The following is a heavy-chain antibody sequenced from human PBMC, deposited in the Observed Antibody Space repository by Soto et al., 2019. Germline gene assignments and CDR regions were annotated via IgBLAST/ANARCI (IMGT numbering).Heavy chain of an antibody. Sequence: QVQLQESGPGLVKSSETLSLTCTVSGGSMNNNFWSWIRQPPGKGLEWLAYIYSSGSTTYNPSLKSRVTISIDTSKTQFSLKVNSVTAADTAVYFCARGGWLRGSYWFDPWGQGALVTVSS. D-gene: IGHD5-12*01. CDR1: GGSMNNNF. V-gene: IGHV4-59*01. CDR3: ARGGWLRGSYWFDP. CDR2: IYSSGST. J-gene: IGHJ5*02.